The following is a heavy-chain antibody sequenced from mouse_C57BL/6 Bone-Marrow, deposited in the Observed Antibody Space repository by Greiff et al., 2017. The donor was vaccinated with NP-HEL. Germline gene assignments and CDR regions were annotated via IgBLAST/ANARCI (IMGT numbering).Heavy chain of an antibody. Sequence: VQLKQSGPELVKPGASVKIPCKASGYTFTDYNMDWVKQSHGKSLEWIGDINPNNGGTIYNQKFKGKATLTVDKSSSTAYMELRSLTSEDTAVYYCARSPYYASRAGFAYWGQGTLVTVSA. J-gene: IGHJ3*01. CDR1: GYTFTDYN. CDR2: INPNNGGT. V-gene: IGHV1-18*01. CDR3: ARSPYYASRAGFAY. D-gene: IGHD1-1*01.